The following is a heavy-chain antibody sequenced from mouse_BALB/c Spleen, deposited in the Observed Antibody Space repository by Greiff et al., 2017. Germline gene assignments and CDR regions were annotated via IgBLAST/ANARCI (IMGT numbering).Heavy chain of an antibody. Sequence: QVQLQQPGAELVKPGASVKLSCKASGYTFTSYWMHWVKQRPGQGLEWIGEINPSNGRTNYNEKFKSKATLTVDKSSSTAYMQLSSLTSEDSAVYYCARLTGTRGFDYAMDYWGQGTSVTVSS. V-gene: IGHV1S81*02. CDR1: GYTFTSYW. D-gene: IGHD4-1*01. J-gene: IGHJ4*01. CDR2: INPSNGRT. CDR3: ARLTGTRGFDYAMDY.